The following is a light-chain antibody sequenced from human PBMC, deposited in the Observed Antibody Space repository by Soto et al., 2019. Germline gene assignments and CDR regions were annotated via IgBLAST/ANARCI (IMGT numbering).Light chain of an antibody. CDR3: QSYDSSLSGSV. CDR2: GNS. V-gene: IGLV1-40*01. J-gene: IGLJ3*02. Sequence: QSVLTQPPSVSGAPGQRVTISCTGSSSNIGAGYDVHWYQQLPGTAPKLLIYGNSNRPSGVPDRFSGSKSGTSASLAITGVPGWDGGDYYCQSYDSSLSGSVFGGGTKLTVL. CDR1: SSNIGAGYD.